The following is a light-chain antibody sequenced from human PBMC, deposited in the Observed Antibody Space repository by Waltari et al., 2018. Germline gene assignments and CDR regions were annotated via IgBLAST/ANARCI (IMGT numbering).Light chain of an antibody. CDR3: QAWDINTLV. CDR1: KLGEKH. Sequence: SNELTQPPSVSVSPGQNASITCPGGKLGEKHVYWYQQIPGQSPVLVIYQDNKRPSGIPERFSGSNSGNTATLTISGTQVMDEADYYCQAWDINTLVFGTGTRVTVL. V-gene: IGLV3-1*01. J-gene: IGLJ1*01. CDR2: QDN.